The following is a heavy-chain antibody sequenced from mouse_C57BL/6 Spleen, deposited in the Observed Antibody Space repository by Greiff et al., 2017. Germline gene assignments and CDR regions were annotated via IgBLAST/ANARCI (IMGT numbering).Heavy chain of an antibody. V-gene: IGHV1-39*01. J-gene: IGHJ2*01. CDR1: GYSFTDYY. CDR3: ASLNYYFDY. D-gene: IGHD1-3*01. Sequence: EVKLMESGPELVKPGASVKISCKASGYSFTDYYMNWVKQSNGKSLEWIGVINPNYGTTSYNQKIKGKATLTVDPSSSTAYLQRNSLTSEDSAVYCCASLNYYFDYWGQGTTLTVSS. CDR2: INPNYGTT.